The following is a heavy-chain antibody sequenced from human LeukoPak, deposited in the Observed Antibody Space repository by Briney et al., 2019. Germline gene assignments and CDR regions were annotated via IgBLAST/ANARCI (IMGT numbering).Heavy chain of an antibody. V-gene: IGHV4-39*01. CDR1: GGSISSSYYY. Sequence: SETLSLTCTVSGGSISSSYYYWGWIRQPPGKGLEWIGSIYYSASTYYNPSLKSRVSISVDTSKNQFSLKLTSVTAADTAVYYCATTVPGEGWFDPWGQGTLVTVSS. CDR2: IYYSAST. D-gene: IGHD2-21*01. J-gene: IGHJ5*02. CDR3: ATTVPGEGWFDP.